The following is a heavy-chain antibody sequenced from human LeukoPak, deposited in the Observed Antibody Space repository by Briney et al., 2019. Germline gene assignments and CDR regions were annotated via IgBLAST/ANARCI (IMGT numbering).Heavy chain of an antibody. D-gene: IGHD6-6*01. CDR3: ARASRGEQLAGLDY. J-gene: IGHJ4*02. V-gene: IGHV4-59*01. CDR1: GGSISSYY. Sequence: SETLSLTCSVSGGSISSYYWSWSRQPPGKGLEWIGYIYYSGSTNYNPSLKSRVTISVDTSNNQFSLKLNSVTAADTAVYYCARASRGEQLAGLDYWGQGTLVTVSS. CDR2: IYYSGST.